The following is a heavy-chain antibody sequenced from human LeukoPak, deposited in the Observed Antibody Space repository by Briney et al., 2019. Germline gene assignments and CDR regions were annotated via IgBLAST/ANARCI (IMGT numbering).Heavy chain of an antibody. CDR1: GYSFTGYW. D-gene: IGHD2-15*01. Sequence: GESLKISCKGSGYSFTGYWIGWVRQMPGKGLEWMGLINAADSDTRYSPSFQGQVLISVDKSISTAYLQWGNLKATDTALYYCARLPCTGGSCSKTFDYWGQGTLVTVYS. CDR3: ARLPCTGGSCSKTFDY. V-gene: IGHV5-51*01. CDR2: INAADSDT. J-gene: IGHJ4*02.